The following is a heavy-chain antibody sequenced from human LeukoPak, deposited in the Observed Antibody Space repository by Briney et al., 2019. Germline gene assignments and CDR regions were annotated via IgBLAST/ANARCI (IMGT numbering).Heavy chain of an antibody. D-gene: IGHD3-10*01. CDR1: GGSISRYY. J-gene: IGHJ4*02. Sequence: SETLSLTCTVSGGSISRYYWSWIRQPPGRGLEWMGYIYYSGSTNYNPSLKSRVTISVDTSKNQFSLKLSSVTAADTAVYYCARGRGSGTQFDYWGQGTLVTVSS. CDR2: IYYSGST. V-gene: IGHV4-59*01. CDR3: ARGRGSGTQFDY.